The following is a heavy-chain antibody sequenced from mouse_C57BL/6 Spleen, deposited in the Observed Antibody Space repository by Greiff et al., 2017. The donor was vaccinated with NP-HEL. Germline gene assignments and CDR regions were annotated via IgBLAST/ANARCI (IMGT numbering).Heavy chain of an antibody. J-gene: IGHJ2*01. CDR3: ARGGVYYGKGYYFDY. CDR1: GYTFTSYW. V-gene: IGHV1-55*01. Sequence: QVQLQQPGAELVKPGASVKMSCKASGYTFTSYWITWVKQRTGQGLEWIGDIYPGSGSTNYNEKFKSKATLTVDTSSSTAYMQLSSLTSEDSAVYYCARGGVYYGKGYYFDYWGQGTTLTVSS. CDR2: IYPGSGST. D-gene: IGHD2-1*01.